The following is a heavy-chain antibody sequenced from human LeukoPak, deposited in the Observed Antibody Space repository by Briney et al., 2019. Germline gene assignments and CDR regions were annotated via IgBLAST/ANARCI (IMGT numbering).Heavy chain of an antibody. CDR2: ISYDGSNK. V-gene: IGHV3-30-3*01. CDR3: ARDLLKIGVVTYYYYGMDV. CDR1: GFIFSQYS. J-gene: IGHJ6*02. D-gene: IGHD3-22*01. Sequence: GGSLRLSCAASGFIFSQYSINWVRQAPGKGLEWVAVISYDGSNKYYADSVKGRFTISRDNSKNTLYLQMNSLRAEDTAVYYCARDLLKIGVVTYYYYGMDVWGQGTTVTVSS.